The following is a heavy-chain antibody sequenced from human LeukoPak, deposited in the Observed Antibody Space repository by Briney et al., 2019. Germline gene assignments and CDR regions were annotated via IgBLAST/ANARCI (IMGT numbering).Heavy chain of an antibody. CDR1: GFTFSSFT. CDR2: IYSGGST. CDR3: AREGTMIRNRGAFDI. J-gene: IGHJ3*02. D-gene: IGHD3-22*01. V-gene: IGHV3-53*01. Sequence: GGSLRLSCAASGFTFSSFTMNWVRQAPGKGLEWVSVIYSGGSTYYADSVKGRFTISRDNSKNTLYLQMNSLRAEDTAVYYCAREGTMIRNRGAFDIWGQGTMVTVSS.